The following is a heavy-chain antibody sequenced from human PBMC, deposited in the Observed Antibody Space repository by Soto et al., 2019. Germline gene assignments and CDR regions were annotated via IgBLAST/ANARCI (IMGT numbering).Heavy chain of an antibody. D-gene: IGHD6-6*01. CDR3: ARDPYSSSSLR. Sequence: EVQLVESGGGLVQPGGSLRLSCAASGFTVSSNYMSWVRQAPGKGLEWVSVIYSGGSTYYADSVKGRFTISRDNSKNTLYLQMNSLRAEDTAVYYCARDPYSSSSLRWCQGTLVTVSS. J-gene: IGHJ4*02. CDR2: IYSGGST. V-gene: IGHV3-66*01. CDR1: GFTVSSNY.